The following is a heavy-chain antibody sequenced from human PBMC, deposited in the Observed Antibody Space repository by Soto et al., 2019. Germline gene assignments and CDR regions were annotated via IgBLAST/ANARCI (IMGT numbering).Heavy chain of an antibody. CDR3: ARESSSGSLQSYYYYYMDV. V-gene: IGHV1-46*03. Sequence: ASVKVSCTASGYTFTSYYMHWVRQAPGQGLEWMGIINPSGGSTSYAQKFQGRVTMTRDTSTSTVYMELSSLRSEDTAVYYCARESSSGSLQSYYYYYMDVWGKGTTVTVSS. CDR1: GYTFTSYY. D-gene: IGHD3-10*01. CDR2: INPSGGST. J-gene: IGHJ6*03.